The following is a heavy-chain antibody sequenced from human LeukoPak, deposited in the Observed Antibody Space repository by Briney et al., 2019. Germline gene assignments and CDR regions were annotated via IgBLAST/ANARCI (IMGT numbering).Heavy chain of an antibody. CDR3: TTDGGDIVVVPAAPDYYYYGMDV. Sequence: PGGSLRLSCAASGFTFSNAWMSWVRQAPGKGLEWVGRIKSKTDGGTTDYAAPVKGRFTISRDDSKNTLYLQMNSLKTEDTAEYYCTTDGGDIVVVPAAPDYYYYGMDVWGQGTTVTVSS. V-gene: IGHV3-15*01. CDR2: IKSKTDGGTT. CDR1: GFTFSNAW. J-gene: IGHJ6*02. D-gene: IGHD2-2*01.